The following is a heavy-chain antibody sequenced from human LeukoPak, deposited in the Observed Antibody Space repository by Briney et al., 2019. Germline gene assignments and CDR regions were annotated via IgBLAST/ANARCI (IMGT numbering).Heavy chain of an antibody. Sequence: GGSLRLSCTASGFTFGDYAMSWFRQAPGKGLEWVGFIRSKAYGGTTEYAASVKGRFTISRDDSKSIAYLQMNSLKTEDTAVYYCTRERLIDYYYYGMDVWGQGTTVTVSS. CDR3: TRERLIDYYYYGMDV. D-gene: IGHD3-22*01. CDR1: GFTFGDYA. J-gene: IGHJ6*02. V-gene: IGHV3-49*03. CDR2: IRSKAYGGTT.